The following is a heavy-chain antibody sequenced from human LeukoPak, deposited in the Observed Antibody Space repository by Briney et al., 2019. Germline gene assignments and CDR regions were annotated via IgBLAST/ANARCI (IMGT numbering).Heavy chain of an antibody. J-gene: IGHJ5*02. D-gene: IGHD6-19*01. Sequence: SETLSLTCTVSGGSISSSSYYWGWIRQPPGKGPEWIGSIYYTGSTNYNPSLKSRVTISLDTSKNQFSLKLTSVTAADAAVYYCASVRGYSSGWYASGFDPWGQGTLVTVSS. CDR3: ASVRGYSSGWYASGFDP. CDR1: GGSISSSSYY. CDR2: IYYTGST. V-gene: IGHV4-39*07.